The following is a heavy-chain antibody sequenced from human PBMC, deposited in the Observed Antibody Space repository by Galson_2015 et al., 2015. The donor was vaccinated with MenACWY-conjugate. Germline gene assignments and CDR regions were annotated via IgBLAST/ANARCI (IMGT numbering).Heavy chain of an antibody. V-gene: IGHV1-69*13. J-gene: IGHJ4*02. CDR2: IIPIFGTA. D-gene: IGHD2-21*02. CDR3: ASGIPTWCGGDCYSFDY. CDR1: GGTFSSYA. Sequence: SVKVSCKASGGTFSSYAISWVRQAPGQGLEWMGGIIPIFGTANYAQKFQGRVTITADESTSTAYMELSSLRSEDTAVYYCASGIPTWCGGDCYSFDYWGQGTLVTVSS.